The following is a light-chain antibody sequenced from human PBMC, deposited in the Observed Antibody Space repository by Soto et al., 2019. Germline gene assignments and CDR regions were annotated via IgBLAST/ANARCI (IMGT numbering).Light chain of an antibody. Sequence: EIVLTQSPGTLSLSPGERAALSCRASQSVSSSYLAWYQQKPGQAPRLLIYGASSRATGIPDRFSGSGSGTDFTLTISRLEPEDFAVHYCQQRSNWPPPITFGQGTRLEIK. J-gene: IGKJ5*01. CDR1: QSVSSSY. CDR3: QQRSNWPPPIT. V-gene: IGKV3D-20*02. CDR2: GAS.